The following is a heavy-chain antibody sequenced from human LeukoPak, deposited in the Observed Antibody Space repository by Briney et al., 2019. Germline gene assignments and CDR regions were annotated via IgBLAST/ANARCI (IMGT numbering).Heavy chain of an antibody. J-gene: IGHJ4*02. CDR2: INPNSGGT. D-gene: IGHD4-17*01. V-gene: IGHV1-2*06. CDR3: ARGSGYGDSPGLD. Sequence: GASVKVSCKASGYTFTDYYMHWVRQAPGQGLEWMGQINPNSGGTNYTQQFQGRVTMTRDTSISTAYMEVVRLTSDDTAVYYCARGSGYGDSPGLDWGQGTLVTVSS. CDR1: GYTFTDYY.